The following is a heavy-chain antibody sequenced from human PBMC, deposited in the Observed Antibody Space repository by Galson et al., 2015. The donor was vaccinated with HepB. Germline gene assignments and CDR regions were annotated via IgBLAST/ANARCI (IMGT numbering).Heavy chain of an antibody. D-gene: IGHD2-21*01. CDR2: IYDSGTT. V-gene: IGHV4-30-4*01. CDR1: GGSISSGDFF. Sequence: TCTVSGGSISSGDFFWNWIRQPPGKGPEWIGYIYDSGTTYYNPSLKNRLTISIDTSKSQFSLKLRSVTAADTAVYYCARAPYCGRDCYPMWFDPWGQGTLVSVSS. CDR3: ARAPYCGRDCYPMWFDP. J-gene: IGHJ5*02.